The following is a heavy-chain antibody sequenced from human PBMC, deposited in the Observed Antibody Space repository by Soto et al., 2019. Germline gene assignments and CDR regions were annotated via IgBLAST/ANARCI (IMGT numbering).Heavy chain of an antibody. J-gene: IGHJ3*02. CDR2: INPNSGGT. V-gene: IGHV1-2*02. D-gene: IGHD3-22*01. CDR1: GYTFTGYY. CDR3: ARATYYYDSSGYYPPLPNAFDI. Sequence: GASVKVSCNASGYTFTGYYMHWVRQAPGQGLEWMGWINPNSGGTNYAQKFQGRVTMTRDTFISTAYMELSRLRSDDTAVYYCARATYYYDSSGYYPPLPNAFDIWGLGAMVTVSS.